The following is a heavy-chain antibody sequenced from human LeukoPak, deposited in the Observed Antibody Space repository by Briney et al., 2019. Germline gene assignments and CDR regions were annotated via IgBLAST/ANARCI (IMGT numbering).Heavy chain of an antibody. CDR3: AKDWQWRGYFDY. CDR2: ISYDGSNK. J-gene: IGHJ4*02. CDR1: GVTFSSYG. V-gene: IGHV3-30*18. Sequence: GGSLRLSCAASGVTFSSYGMHWVRQAPGKGLEWVAVISYDGSNKYYADSVKGRFTISRDNSKNTLYLQMNSLRAEDTAVYYCAKDWQWRGYFDYWGQGTLVTVSS. D-gene: IGHD6-19*01.